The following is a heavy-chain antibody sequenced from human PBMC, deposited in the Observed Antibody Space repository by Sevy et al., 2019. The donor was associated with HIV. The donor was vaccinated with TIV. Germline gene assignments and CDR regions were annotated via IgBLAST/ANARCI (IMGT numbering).Heavy chain of an antibody. D-gene: IGHD6-19*01. V-gene: IGHV3-23*01. Sequence: GGSLRLSCAASGFTFSTYAMTWVRQAPGKGLEWVSTITGSGGTTYYAYSVKGRFTISRDNSRNTLFLQMNSLKADDTAVYYCTKDRGAAVAGTNFDSWGQGTLVTVSS. J-gene: IGHJ4*02. CDR2: ITGSGGTT. CDR3: TKDRGAAVAGTNFDS. CDR1: GFTFSTYA.